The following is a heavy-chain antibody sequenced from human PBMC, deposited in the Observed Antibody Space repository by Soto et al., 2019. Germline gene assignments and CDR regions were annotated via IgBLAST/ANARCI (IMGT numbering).Heavy chain of an antibody. J-gene: IGHJ4*02. CDR1: GGSISSYY. CDR3: ARWRRYFDY. CDR2: IYYSGST. Sequence: SETLSLTRTVSGGSISSYYWSWIRQPPGKGLEWIGYIYYSGSTNYNPSLKSRVTISVDTSKNQFSLKLSSVTAADTAVYYCARWRRYFDYWGQGTLVTVYS. D-gene: IGHD6-25*01. V-gene: IGHV4-59*01.